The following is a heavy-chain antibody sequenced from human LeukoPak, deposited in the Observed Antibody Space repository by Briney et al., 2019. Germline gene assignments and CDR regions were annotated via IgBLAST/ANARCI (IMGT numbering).Heavy chain of an antibody. J-gene: IGHJ6*03. V-gene: IGHV1-18*01. CDR2: ISAYNGNT. CDR1: GGTFSSYG. D-gene: IGHD5-12*01. Sequence: ASVKVSCKASGGTFSSYGISWVRQAPGQGLEWMGWISAYNGNTNYAQKLQGRVTMTTDTSTSTAYMELRSLRSDDTAVYYCARDRSGYDLGYYYYYYMDVWGKGTTVTVSS. CDR3: ARDRSGYDLGYYYYYYMDV.